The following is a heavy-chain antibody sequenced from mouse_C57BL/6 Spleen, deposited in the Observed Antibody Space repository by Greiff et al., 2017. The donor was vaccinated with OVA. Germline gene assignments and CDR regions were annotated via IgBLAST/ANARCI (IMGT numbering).Heavy chain of an antibody. D-gene: IGHD2-3*01. CDR2: IYPGSGST. CDR3: ARGGGYCVFYLDY. V-gene: IGHV1-55*01. CDR1: GYTFTSYW. Sequence: QVQLQQPGAELVKPGASVKMSCKASGYTFTSYWITWVKQRPGQGLEWIGDIYPGSGSTNYNEKFKSKATVTVDKSSSTAYMQLSSLTSEDSAVYYCARGGGYCVFYLDYWGQGTTLTVSS. J-gene: IGHJ2*01.